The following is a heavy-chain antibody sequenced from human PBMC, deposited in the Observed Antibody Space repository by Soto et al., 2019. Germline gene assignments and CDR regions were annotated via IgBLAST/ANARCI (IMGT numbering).Heavy chain of an antibody. D-gene: IGHD6-13*01. V-gene: IGHV3-30*18. J-gene: IGHJ5*01. CDR1: GFTFSTYG. Sequence: QVQLAESGGGVVQPGRSLRLSCAASGFTFSTYGMHWVRQAPGKGLEWVAVISNGGTDQYYGDSVKGRFTVTRDNSKNTMSLQMSSLGPEDTAVYYCAKRFSASWSIESWGQGTLVIVSS. CDR3: AKRFSASWSIES. CDR2: ISNGGTDQ.